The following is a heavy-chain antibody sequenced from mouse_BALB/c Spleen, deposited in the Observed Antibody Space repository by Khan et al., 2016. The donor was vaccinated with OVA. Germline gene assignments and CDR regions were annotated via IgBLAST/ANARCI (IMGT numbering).Heavy chain of an antibody. CDR3: GRDGNEMDY. Sequence: EVQLVESGPDLVKPSQSLSLTCTVTGYSITSGYSWHWIRQFPGNKLEWMGYIYHSGSIKYNPSLKSRFSITRDTSKNLFFLQLNSVTTEDTATDYCGRDGNEMDYWGQGTSVTVSA. D-gene: IGHD2-1*01. V-gene: IGHV3-1*02. CDR2: IYHSGSI. J-gene: IGHJ4*01. CDR1: GYSITSGYS.